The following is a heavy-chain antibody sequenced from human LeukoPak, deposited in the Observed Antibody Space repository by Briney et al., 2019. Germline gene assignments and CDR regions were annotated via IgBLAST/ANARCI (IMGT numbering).Heavy chain of an antibody. CDR3: ASRDTATMVDY. CDR1: GGSFSGYY. D-gene: IGHD5-24*01. J-gene: IGHJ4*02. Sequence: SETLSLTCAVYGGSFSGYYWSWIRQPPGKGLEWIGEINHSGSTNYNPSLKSRVTISVDTSKNQFSLKLSSVTAADTAVYYCASRDTATMVDYWGQGTLVTVSS. V-gene: IGHV4-34*01. CDR2: INHSGST.